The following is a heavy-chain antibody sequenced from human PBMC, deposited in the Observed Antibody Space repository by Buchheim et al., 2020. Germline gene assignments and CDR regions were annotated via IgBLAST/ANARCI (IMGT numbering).Heavy chain of an antibody. CDR3: AKTEYNWNHKGCWFDP. J-gene: IGHJ5*02. CDR2: ISGSGGST. V-gene: IGHV3-23*01. Sequence: EVQLLESGGGLVQPGGSLRLSCAASGFTFSSYAMSWVRQAPGKGLEWVSAISGSGGSTYYADSVKGRLTISIDNSKNTLYLQMNSLRAEDTAVYYCAKTEYNWNHKGCWFDPWGQGTL. D-gene: IGHD1-14*01. CDR1: GFTFSSYA.